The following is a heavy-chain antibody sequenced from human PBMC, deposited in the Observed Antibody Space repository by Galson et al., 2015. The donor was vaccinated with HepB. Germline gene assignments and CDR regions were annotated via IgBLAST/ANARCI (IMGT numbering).Heavy chain of an antibody. CDR1: GFTFSSYG. D-gene: IGHD4-11*01. Sequence: SLRLSCAASGFTFSSYGMHWVRQAPGKGLEWVAVIWYDGSNKYYADSVKGRFTISRDNSKNTLYLQMNSLRAEDTAVYYCAKGGCYSNFPGELFPFWGQGTLVTVSS. J-gene: IGHJ4*02. CDR2: IWYDGSNK. V-gene: IGHV3-33*06. CDR3: AKGGCYSNFPGELFPF.